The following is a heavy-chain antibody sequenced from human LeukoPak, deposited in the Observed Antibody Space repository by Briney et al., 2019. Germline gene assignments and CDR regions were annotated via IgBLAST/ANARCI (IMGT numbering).Heavy chain of an antibody. D-gene: IGHD3-10*01. V-gene: IGHV3-23*01. Sequence: GGSLRLSCAASGFTFSSYAMSWVRQAPGKGLEWVSAISGSGGSTYYADSVKGRFTISRDNSKNTLYLQMNSLRAEDTATYYCARESGFRHLFPYCMDVWGQGTTVTVSS. CDR2: ISGSGGST. J-gene: IGHJ6*02. CDR3: ARESGFRHLFPYCMDV. CDR1: GFTFSSYA.